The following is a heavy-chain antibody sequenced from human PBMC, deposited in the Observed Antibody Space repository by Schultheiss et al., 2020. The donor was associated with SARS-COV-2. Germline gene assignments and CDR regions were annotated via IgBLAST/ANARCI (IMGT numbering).Heavy chain of an antibody. V-gene: IGHV3-23*01. CDR3: AKGAVAGTWSDY. D-gene: IGHD6-19*01. J-gene: IGHJ4*02. CDR1: GFTFSSYS. CDR2: ISGSGGST. Sequence: GGSLRLSCAASGFTFSSYSMNWVRQAPGKGLEWVSAISGSGGSTYYADSVKGRFTISRDNSKNTLYLQMNSLRAEDTAVYYCAKGAVAGTWSDYWGQGTLVTVSS.